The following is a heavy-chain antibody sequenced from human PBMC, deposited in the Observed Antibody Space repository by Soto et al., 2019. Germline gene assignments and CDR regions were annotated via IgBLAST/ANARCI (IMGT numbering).Heavy chain of an antibody. CDR1: GFTFSSYW. J-gene: IGHJ4*02. CDR3: ARGLDYGASFDY. Sequence: GGSLRLSCAASGFTFSSYWMTWVRRAPGKGLEWVANIKEDGNEKYYVDSVKGRFTISRDHPKNSLYLQMTSLRADDTAVYYCARGLDYGASFDYWGQGTLVTVSS. CDR2: IKEDGNEK. D-gene: IGHD4-17*01. V-gene: IGHV3-7*01.